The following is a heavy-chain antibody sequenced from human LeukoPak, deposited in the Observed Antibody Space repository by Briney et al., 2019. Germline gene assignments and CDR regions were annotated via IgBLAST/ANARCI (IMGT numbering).Heavy chain of an antibody. Sequence: GGSLRLSCAAAGFTFSSYAMSWVRQAPGKGLEWVSAISGSGGSTYYADSVKGRFTISRDNSKNTLYLQMNSLRAEDTAVYYCAKKEAMIRGVPYYYDFWGQGTLVTVSS. D-gene: IGHD3-10*01. CDR1: GFTFSSYA. CDR3: AKKEAMIRGVPYYYDF. J-gene: IGHJ4*02. V-gene: IGHV3-23*01. CDR2: ISGSGGST.